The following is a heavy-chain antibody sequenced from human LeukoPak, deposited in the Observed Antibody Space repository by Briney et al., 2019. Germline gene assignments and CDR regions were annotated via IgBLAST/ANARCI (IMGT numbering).Heavy chain of an antibody. CDR1: GFSLRSYA. V-gene: IGHV3-30*04. J-gene: IGHJ3*02. CDR3: ARGRLGYCNTSNCYWEDAFDI. D-gene: IGHD2-2*01. CDR2: ISYDGTNK. Sequence: GGSLRLSCVGSGFSLRSYALDWVRQAPGKGLEWVAVISYDGTNKYYADSVKGRFTISRDNSKNTLYLQMNGLSAEDTAIYYCARGRLGYCNTSNCYWEDAFDIWGQGTMVTVSS.